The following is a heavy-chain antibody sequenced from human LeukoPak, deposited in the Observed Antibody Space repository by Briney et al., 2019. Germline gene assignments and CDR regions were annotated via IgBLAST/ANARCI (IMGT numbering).Heavy chain of an antibody. D-gene: IGHD5-12*01. Sequence: SETLSLTCTVSGGSISNNNYYWGWIRQPPGKGLEWIGSIYYSGSTCYNPSLKSRVTISVDTSKNQFSLKLSSVTAADTAVYYCARHRVTESGYGLSWFDPWGRGTLVSVSS. CDR2: IYYSGST. CDR1: GGSISNNNYY. CDR3: ARHRVTESGYGLSWFDP. V-gene: IGHV4-39*01. J-gene: IGHJ5*02.